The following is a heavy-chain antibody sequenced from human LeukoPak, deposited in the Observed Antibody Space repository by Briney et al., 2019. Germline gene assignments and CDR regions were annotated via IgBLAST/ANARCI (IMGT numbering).Heavy chain of an antibody. Sequence: GASVKVSCKASGGTFISYAISWVRQAPGQGLEWMGGIIPIFGTANYAQKFQGRVTITADESTSTAYMELSSLRSEDTAVYYCARDKYSSSWYTPSYYGMDVWGQGTTVTVSS. CDR3: ARDKYSSSWYTPSYYGMDV. D-gene: IGHD6-13*01. V-gene: IGHV1-69*13. CDR1: GGTFISYA. CDR2: IIPIFGTA. J-gene: IGHJ6*02.